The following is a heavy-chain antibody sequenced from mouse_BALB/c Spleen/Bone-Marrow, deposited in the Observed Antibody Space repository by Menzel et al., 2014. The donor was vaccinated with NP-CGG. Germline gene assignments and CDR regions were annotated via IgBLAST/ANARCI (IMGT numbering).Heavy chain of an antibody. D-gene: IGHD2-10*01. J-gene: IGHJ2*01. Sequence: EVQGVESGGGLVQPGGSLKLSCAASGFTFSSYGMSWVRQTPDKRLELVATINSNGGSTYYPDSVKGRFTISRDNAKNTLYLQMSSLKSEDTAIYYCSRSQPYYVNYFDCWGQGTTLTVSS. V-gene: IGHV5-6-3*01. CDR3: SRSQPYYVNYFDC. CDR1: GFTFSSYG. CDR2: INSNGGST.